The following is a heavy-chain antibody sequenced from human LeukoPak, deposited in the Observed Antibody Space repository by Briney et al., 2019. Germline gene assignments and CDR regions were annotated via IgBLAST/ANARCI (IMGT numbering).Heavy chain of an antibody. D-gene: IGHD3-3*01. V-gene: IGHV4-39*01. CDR2: IYYSGST. CDR1: GGSISSSSYY. CDR3: ATAGIYDFWSGPADAFDI. J-gene: IGHJ3*02. Sequence: SETLSLTCTVSGGSISSSSYYWGWIRQPPGKGLEWIGSIYYSGSTYYNPSLKSRVTISVDTSKNQFSLKLSSVTAADTAVYYCATAGIYDFWSGPADAFDIWGQGTMVTVSS.